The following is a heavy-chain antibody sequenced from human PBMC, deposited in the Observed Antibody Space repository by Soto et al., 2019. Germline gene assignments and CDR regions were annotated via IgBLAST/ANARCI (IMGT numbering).Heavy chain of an antibody. J-gene: IGHJ4*02. CDR3: TNVRPYSGRTNFIF. CDR1: GLALSSTW. Sequence: EVKLVESGGGLLQPGGALRLSCEISGLALSSTWMTWVRQAPGRGLEWVGLAKSVVYGGTIDYAAPLKGRFTISRDDSKNTVYLQMTSLKIEDTSIYYCTNVRPYSGRTNFIFWGQGTLVTVSS. CDR2: AKSVVYGGTI. D-gene: IGHD1-7*01. V-gene: IGHV3-15*01.